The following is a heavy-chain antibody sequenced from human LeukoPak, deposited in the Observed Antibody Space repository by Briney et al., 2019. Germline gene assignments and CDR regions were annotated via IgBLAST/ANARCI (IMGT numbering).Heavy chain of an antibody. Sequence: PAETLSLTCTVSGDSICTDYYTWIRQPPGQGLEWIGNIHRSGSTNYRSSLKSRVTMSMHTSSNQFFLRLTSMTAADTAVYYCARVPQWALDQWGQGILVTVSS. D-gene: IGHD2-8*01. V-gene: IGHV4-59*01. CDR3: ARVPQWALDQ. J-gene: IGHJ4*02. CDR1: GDSICTDY. CDR2: IHRSGST.